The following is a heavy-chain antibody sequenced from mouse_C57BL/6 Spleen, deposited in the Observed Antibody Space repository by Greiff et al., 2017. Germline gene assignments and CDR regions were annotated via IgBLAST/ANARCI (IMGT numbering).Heavy chain of an antibody. CDR3: ARSDYGSSYVQGY. V-gene: IGHV1-26*01. CDR2: INPNNGGT. D-gene: IGHD1-1*01. J-gene: IGHJ2*01. Sequence: VQLQQSGPELVKPGASVKISCKASGYTFTDYYMNWVKQSHGKSLEWIGDINPNNGGTSYNQKFKGKATLTVDKSSSTAYMELRSLTSEDSAVYYCARSDYGSSYVQGYWGQGTTLTVSS. CDR1: GYTFTDYY.